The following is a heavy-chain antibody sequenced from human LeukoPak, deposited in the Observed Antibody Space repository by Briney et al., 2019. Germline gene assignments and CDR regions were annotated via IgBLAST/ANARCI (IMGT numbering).Heavy chain of an antibody. D-gene: IGHD3-10*01. CDR2: ISSSSTTI. CDR1: GFTFSSYS. Sequence: GGSLRLSCAASGFTFSSYSMNWVRQAPGKGLEWVSYISSSSTTIYYADSVKGRFTISRDNAKNSLYLQMNSLRAEDTAVYYCATDLIHYYASGAKTWGQGTLVTVSS. V-gene: IGHV3-48*04. J-gene: IGHJ5*02. CDR3: ATDLIHYYASGAKT.